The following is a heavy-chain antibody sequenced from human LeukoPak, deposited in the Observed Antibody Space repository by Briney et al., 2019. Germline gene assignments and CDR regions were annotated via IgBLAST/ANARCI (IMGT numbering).Heavy chain of an antibody. CDR1: GGSISSYY. D-gene: IGHD3-22*01. J-gene: IGHJ6*02. Sequence: SETLSLTCTVSGGSISSYYWSWIRQPPGKGLEWIGYIYYSGSTNYNPSLKSRVTISVDTSKNQFSLKLSSVTAADTAVYYCALLYYYDSSGLGGMDVWGQGTTVTVSS. V-gene: IGHV4-59*01. CDR2: IYYSGST. CDR3: ALLYYYDSSGLGGMDV.